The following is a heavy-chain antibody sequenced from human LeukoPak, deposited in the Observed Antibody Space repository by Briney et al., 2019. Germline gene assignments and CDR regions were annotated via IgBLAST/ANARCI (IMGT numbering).Heavy chain of an antibody. CDR2: IGGSDDNA. J-gene: IGHJ4*02. V-gene: IGHV3-23*01. CDR1: GFTFSSYA. Sequence: GGSLRLSCVASGFTFSSYAMSWVRQAPGKALAWVSVIGGSDDNAHYADSVKGRFTISRDNSRSTLHLQMDSLRAEDTAIYYCARGRYSSTTYYFDSWGQGTLVTVSS. CDR3: ARGRYSSTTYYFDS. D-gene: IGHD6-13*01.